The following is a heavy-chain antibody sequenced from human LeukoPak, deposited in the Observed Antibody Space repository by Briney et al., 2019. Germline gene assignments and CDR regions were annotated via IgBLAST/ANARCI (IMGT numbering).Heavy chain of an antibody. Sequence: GGSLRLSCAASGFTFDDYAMHWVRQAPGKGLEWVSGISWNSGSMGYADSVKGRFTISRDNAKNSLYLQMNSLRAEDTALYYCAKDSGSYLSNWFDPWGQGTLVTVSS. V-gene: IGHV3-9*01. J-gene: IGHJ5*02. D-gene: IGHD1-26*01. CDR3: AKDSGSYLSNWFDP. CDR2: ISWNSGSM. CDR1: GFTFDDYA.